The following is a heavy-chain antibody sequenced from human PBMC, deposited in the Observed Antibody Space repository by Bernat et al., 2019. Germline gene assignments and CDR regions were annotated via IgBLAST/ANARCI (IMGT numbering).Heavy chain of an antibody. CDR1: GFTFSSYG. CDR2: IWYDGSNK. V-gene: IGHV3-33*01. D-gene: IGHD4-17*01. J-gene: IGHJ4*02. CDR3: ARVGRKRTRVTAFDY. Sequence: QVQLVESGGGVVQPGRSLRLSCAASGFTFSSYGMHWVRQAPGKGLEWVAVIWYDGSNKYYADSVKGRFTISRDNSKNTLYLQMNSLRAEDTAVYYCARVGRKRTRVTAFDYWGQGTLVTVSS.